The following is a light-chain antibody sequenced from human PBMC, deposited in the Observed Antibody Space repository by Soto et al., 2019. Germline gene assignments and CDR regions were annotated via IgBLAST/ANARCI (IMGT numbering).Light chain of an antibody. V-gene: IGKV3-15*01. CDR1: QSVSSN. Sequence: EIVLTQSPGTLSLSPGERATLSCRASQSVSSNNLAWYQQRPGQAPRLLIHGASTRATGFPGRFSGSGSGTDFTLTISSLQSEDFAVYYCQQYNNWPWTFGQGTKVEIK. J-gene: IGKJ1*01. CDR3: QQYNNWPWT. CDR2: GAS.